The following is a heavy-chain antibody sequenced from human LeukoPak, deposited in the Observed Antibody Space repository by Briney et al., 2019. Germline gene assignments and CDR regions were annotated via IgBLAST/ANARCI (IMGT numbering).Heavy chain of an antibody. J-gene: IGHJ4*02. CDR3: ARARVDIVVVPGISYYFDY. D-gene: IGHD2-2*01. CDR1: GGSISSYY. V-gene: IGHV4-59*01. CDR2: IYYSGST. Sequence: SETLSLTCTVSGGSISSYYWSWIRQPPGKGLEWIGYIYYSGSTNYNPSLKSRVTISVDTSKNQFSLKLSSVTAADTAVYYCARARVDIVVVPGISYYFDYWGQGTLVTVSS.